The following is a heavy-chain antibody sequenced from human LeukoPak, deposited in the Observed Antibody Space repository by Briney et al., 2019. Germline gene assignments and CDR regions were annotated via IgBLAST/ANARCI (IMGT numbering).Heavy chain of an antibody. CDR1: GGSISSYY. CDR2: IYYSGST. V-gene: IGHV4-59*01. D-gene: IGHD5-12*01. J-gene: IGHJ4*02. Sequence: SETLSLTCTVSGGSISSYYWSWIRQPPGKGLEWIGYIYYSGSTNYNPSLKSRVTISVDTSKNQFSLKLSSVTAAGTAVYYCARGFIVATIHLDYWGQGTLVTVSS. CDR3: ARGFIVATIHLDY.